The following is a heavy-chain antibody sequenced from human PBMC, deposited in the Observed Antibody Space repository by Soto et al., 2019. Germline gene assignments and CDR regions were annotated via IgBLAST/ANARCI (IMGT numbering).Heavy chain of an antibody. D-gene: IGHD6-19*01. CDR3: TIDPLIAVAAYDAFDI. V-gene: IGHV3-33*01. CDR2: IWYDGSNK. J-gene: IGHJ3*02. Sequence: QVQLVESGGGVVQRGGSLRLSCAASGFTFSSYGMHWVRQAPGKGLEWVAVIWYDGSNKYYADSVKGRYTISRDDSKNTVYLQMNSLGAEDTAVYYCTIDPLIAVAAYDAFDIWGQGTSVTVSS. CDR1: GFTFSSYG.